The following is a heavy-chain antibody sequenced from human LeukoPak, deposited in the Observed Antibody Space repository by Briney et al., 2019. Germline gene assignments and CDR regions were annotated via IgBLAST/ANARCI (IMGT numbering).Heavy chain of an antibody. CDR1: GYTFTSYY. D-gene: IGHD5-18*01. CDR3: ARNRQLWLKSAYYFDY. Sequence: ASVKVSCKASGYTFTSYYMHWVRQAPGQGLEWMGIINPSGGGTSYAQKFQGRVTMTRDMSTSTVYMELSSLRSEDTAVYYCARNRQLWLKSAYYFDYWGQGTLVTVSS. J-gene: IGHJ4*02. V-gene: IGHV1-46*01. CDR2: INPSGGGT.